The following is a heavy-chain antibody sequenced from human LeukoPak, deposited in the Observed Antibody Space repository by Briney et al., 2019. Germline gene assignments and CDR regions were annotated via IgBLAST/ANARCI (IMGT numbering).Heavy chain of an antibody. D-gene: IGHD3-3*01. J-gene: IGHJ4*02. CDR3: ANFADFWSGYYTILFDY. Sequence: ASVKVSCKASGYTFTSYAMHWVRQAPGQGLEWMGGIIPIFGTANYAQKFQGRVTITADESTSTAYMELSSLRSEDTAVYYCANFADFWSGYYTILFDYWGQGTLVTVSS. CDR2: IIPIFGTA. CDR1: GYTFTSYA. V-gene: IGHV1-69*13.